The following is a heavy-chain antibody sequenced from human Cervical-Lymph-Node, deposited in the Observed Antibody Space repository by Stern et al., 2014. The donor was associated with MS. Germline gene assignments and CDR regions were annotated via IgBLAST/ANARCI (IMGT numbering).Heavy chain of an antibody. D-gene: IGHD3-10*01. J-gene: IGHJ5*02. CDR2: VIPFVGTS. CDR3: ARGSGDNWFGP. Sequence: VPLVESGAEVMKPWSSVKVSCKSSGGISGVRQAPGQGLEGMGGVIPFVGTSNYAQKFQGRVIITADTSTNTTYLHLSRLTSADTAVYYCARGSGDNWFGPWGQGTLVTVSA. V-gene: IGHV1-69*06. CDR1: GG.